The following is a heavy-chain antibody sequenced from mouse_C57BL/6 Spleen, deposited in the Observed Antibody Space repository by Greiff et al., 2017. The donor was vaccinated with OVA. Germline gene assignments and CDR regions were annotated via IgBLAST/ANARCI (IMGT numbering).Heavy chain of an antibody. V-gene: IGHV5-6*01. D-gene: IGHD2-4*01. Sequence: EVHLVESGGDLVKPGGSLKLSCAASGFTFSSYGMSWVRQTPDKRLEWVATISSGGSYTYYPDSVKGRFTISRDNAKNTLYLQMSSLKSEDTAMYYCARHTIYDYDEDAMDYWGQGTSVTVSS. J-gene: IGHJ4*01. CDR3: ARHTIYDYDEDAMDY. CDR2: ISSGGSYT. CDR1: GFTFSSYG.